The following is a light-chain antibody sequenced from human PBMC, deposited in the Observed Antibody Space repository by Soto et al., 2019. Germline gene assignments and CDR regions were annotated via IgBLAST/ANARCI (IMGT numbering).Light chain of an antibody. V-gene: IGLV2-14*01. CDR3: TSYTNIASLDV. CDR2: EVS. Sequence: QAVVTQPASVSGSPGQSITISCTGSSSDVGGYNYVSWYQQHPGKAPKLMIYEVSNRPSGVSNRFSGSKSGSTASLTISGLQAEDEADYYCTSYTNIASLDVFGTGTKVTVL. CDR1: SSDVGGYNY. J-gene: IGLJ1*01.